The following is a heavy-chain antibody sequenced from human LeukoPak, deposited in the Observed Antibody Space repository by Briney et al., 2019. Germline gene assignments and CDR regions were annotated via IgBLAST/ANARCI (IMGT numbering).Heavy chain of an antibody. V-gene: IGHV3-23*01. CDR3: AKERPHGYVDY. Sequence: PGGSLRLSCAASGFTFSSYAMSWVRQAPGKGLEWLSSISGSAGTTYYYADSVKGRFTVFRDNSKNTLYLQMNSLRAEDTAVYYCAKERPHGYVDYWGQGTLVTVSS. J-gene: IGHJ4*02. CDR2: ISGSAGTT. CDR1: GFTFSSYA.